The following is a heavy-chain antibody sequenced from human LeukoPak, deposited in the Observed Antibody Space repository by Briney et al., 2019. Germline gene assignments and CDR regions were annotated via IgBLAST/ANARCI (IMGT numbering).Heavy chain of an antibody. CDR2: IWYNGAA. Sequence: SETLSRTCTVSAGSISSSTYYRGWIRQPPGKGLQWIGTIWYNGAAQYNPSLKSRVTLSVDTSKNQFSLRLSFVTAADTAVYYCARDSAGDPGVYAIWGQGTLVTVSS. D-gene: IGHD7-27*01. J-gene: IGHJ3*02. CDR1: AGSISSSTYY. CDR3: ARDSAGDPGVYAI. V-gene: IGHV4-39*07.